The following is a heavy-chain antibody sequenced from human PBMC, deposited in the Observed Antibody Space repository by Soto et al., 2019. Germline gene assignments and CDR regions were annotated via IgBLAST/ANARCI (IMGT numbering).Heavy chain of an antibody. Sequence: QVQLVESGGGVVQPGRSLRLSCAASGFTFDKFGMHWVRQAPGKGLEWVAVMSFDGSNRYYADSVKGRFTITRDNSKNTAYLQMNSLTTEDTVVYYCAKAVHSSGYYSFFDYSGQGTLVTVSS. CDR2: MSFDGSNR. J-gene: IGHJ4*02. CDR3: AKAVHSSGYYSFFDY. V-gene: IGHV3-30*18. D-gene: IGHD3-22*01. CDR1: GFTFDKFG.